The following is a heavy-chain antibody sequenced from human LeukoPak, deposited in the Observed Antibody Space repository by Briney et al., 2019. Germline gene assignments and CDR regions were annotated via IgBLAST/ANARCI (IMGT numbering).Heavy chain of an antibody. Sequence: PSETLSLTCTVSGGSISSYYWSWIRQPPGKGLEWIGYIYYSGSTNYNPSLKSRVTISVDTSKNQFSLKLSSVTAADTAVYYCARDRRELLLSDWGQGTLVTVSS. J-gene: IGHJ4*02. D-gene: IGHD1-26*01. CDR2: IYYSGST. CDR3: ARDRRELLLSD. CDR1: GGSISSYY. V-gene: IGHV4-59*01.